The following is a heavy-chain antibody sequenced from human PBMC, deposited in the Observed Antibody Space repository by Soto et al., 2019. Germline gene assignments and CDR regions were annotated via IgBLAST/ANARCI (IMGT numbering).Heavy chain of an antibody. CDR1: GFTFSSYS. V-gene: IGHV3-48*02. D-gene: IGHD3-22*01. CDR2: ISSSSSTI. CDR3: GGDSSGYYYPDVFDI. Sequence: EVQLVESGGGLVQPGGSLRLSCAASGFTFSSYSMNWVRQAPGKGLEWVSYISSSSSTIYYADSVKGRFTISRDNAKNSLYLQMNSLRDEDTAVYYCGGDSSGYYYPDVFDIWGQETMVTVSS. J-gene: IGHJ3*02.